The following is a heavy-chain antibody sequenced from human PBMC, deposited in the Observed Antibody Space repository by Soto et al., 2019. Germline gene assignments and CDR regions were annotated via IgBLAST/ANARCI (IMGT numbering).Heavy chain of an antibody. CDR1: GYTFTSYY. Sequence: ASVKVSCKASGYTFTSYYIHWVRQAPGQGLEWMGWINASNGSASYSRKFQGRVTMTRGTSASTAYMDVRNLKSEDTAVYYCATQGRTTTEFDFWGQGTLVTVSS. J-gene: IGHJ4*02. CDR2: INASNGSA. CDR3: ATQGRTTTEFDF. V-gene: IGHV1-46*01. D-gene: IGHD4-4*01.